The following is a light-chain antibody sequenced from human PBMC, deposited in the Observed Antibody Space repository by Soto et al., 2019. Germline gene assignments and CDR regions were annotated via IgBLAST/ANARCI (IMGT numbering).Light chain of an antibody. Sequence: EIVLTQSPATLSLSPGERATLSCRASQSVSSYLAWYQQKPGQAPRLLIYDASNRATGIPARFSGSGSGTDFTLTINSLKPEDLAVYSCQQRSNWPRTFGQGNKLEIK. CDR2: DAS. CDR1: QSVSSY. CDR3: QQRSNWPRT. J-gene: IGKJ2*01. V-gene: IGKV3-11*01.